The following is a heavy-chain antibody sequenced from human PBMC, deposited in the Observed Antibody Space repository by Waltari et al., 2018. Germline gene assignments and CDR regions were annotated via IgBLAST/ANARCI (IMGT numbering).Heavy chain of an antibody. Sequence: QAHLVQSGTELKKPGSSVTVSCRASGGTFTNYAVTWVRQPLGQGLEWMGSIIPIYGQSNYAQNFQGRLTIAADDSTDTVYMDLSGLRSEDTATYYCATLNSADRDYWGQGTLVTVSP. CDR1: GGTFTNYA. CDR2: IIPIYGQS. CDR3: ATLNSADRDY. V-gene: IGHV1-69*13. J-gene: IGHJ4*02.